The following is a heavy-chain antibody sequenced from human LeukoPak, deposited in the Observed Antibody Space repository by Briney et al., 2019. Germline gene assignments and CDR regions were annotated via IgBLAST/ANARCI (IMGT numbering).Heavy chain of an antibody. CDR3: ASVLGYCSGGSCYDGNWFDP. CDR2: INHSGST. D-gene: IGHD2-15*01. J-gene: IGHJ5*02. CDR1: GGSFSGYY. Sequence: PSETLSLTCAVYGGSFSGYYWSWIRQPPGKGLEWIGEINHSGSTNYNPSLKSRVTISVDTSKNQFSLKLSSVTAADTAVYYCASVLGYCSGGSCYDGNWFDPWGQGTLVTVSS. V-gene: IGHV4-34*01.